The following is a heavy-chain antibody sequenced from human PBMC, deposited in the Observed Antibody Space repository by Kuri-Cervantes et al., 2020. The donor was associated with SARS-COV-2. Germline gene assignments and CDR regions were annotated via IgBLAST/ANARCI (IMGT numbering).Heavy chain of an antibody. Sequence: SVKVSCKASGGTFSSYAISWVRQAPGQGLEWMGRIIPILGTANYAQKFQGRVTMTRGTSITTAYMELSRLRFDDTAVYYCARVRQNDFQAFDYWGQGTLVTVSS. CDR1: GGTFSSYA. J-gene: IGHJ4*02. CDR3: ARVRQNDFQAFDY. CDR2: IIPILGTA. D-gene: IGHD3-3*01. V-gene: IGHV1-69*04.